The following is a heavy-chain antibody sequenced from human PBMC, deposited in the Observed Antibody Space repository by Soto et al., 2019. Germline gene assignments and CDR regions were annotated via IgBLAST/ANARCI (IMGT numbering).Heavy chain of an antibody. CDR2: ISSSSTNI. J-gene: IGHJ6*03. Sequence: GGSLRLSCVASGFTFSTYTMNWVRQAPGKGLEWVSSISSSSTNIYYADSVKGRVTISRDNAKNSLFLQMNSLRAEDTAVYYCALIVIVPTAMDYYMDVWGKGTTVTVSS. V-gene: IGHV3-21*01. CDR1: GFTFSTYT. CDR3: ALIVIVPTAMDYYMDV. D-gene: IGHD2-2*01.